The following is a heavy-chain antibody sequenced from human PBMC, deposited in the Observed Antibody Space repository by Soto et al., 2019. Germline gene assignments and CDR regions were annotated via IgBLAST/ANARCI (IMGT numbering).Heavy chain of an antibody. V-gene: IGHV2-5*01. Sequence: QITLKESGPTLVKPTQTLTLTCTFSGFSLTTSGVGVGWIRQPPGKALEWLALIFWNDDEHYNPSLKCRLTITKDTSKTQVVLTMTNMDPVDTATYYCVDTGYSYDPFGYWGRGTLVTVSS. J-gene: IGHJ4*02. CDR3: VDTGYSYDPFGY. CDR2: IFWNDDE. CDR1: GFSLTTSGVG. D-gene: IGHD5-18*01.